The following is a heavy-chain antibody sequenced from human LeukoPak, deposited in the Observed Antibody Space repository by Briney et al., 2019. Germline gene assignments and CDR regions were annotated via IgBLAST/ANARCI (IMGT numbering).Heavy chain of an antibody. V-gene: IGHV4-59*01. Sequence: SETLSLTCTVSGGSISSYYWSWIRQPPGKGLEWIGYISYSGSTNCNPSLKSRVTISVDTSKHQFSLKLSSVTAADTAVYYCARFPTTGYSSGWYLKMIASALGNMDVWGQGTTVTVSS. CDR1: GGSISSYY. J-gene: IGHJ6*02. CDR3: ARFPTTGYSSGWYLKMIASALGNMDV. D-gene: IGHD6-19*01. CDR2: ISYSGST.